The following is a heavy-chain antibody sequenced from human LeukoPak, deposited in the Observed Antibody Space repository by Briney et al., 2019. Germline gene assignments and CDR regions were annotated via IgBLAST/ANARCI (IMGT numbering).Heavy chain of an antibody. J-gene: IGHJ4*02. Sequence: SETLSLTCTASGGSISSYYRSWIRQPPGKGLEWIGYIYYSGSTNYNPSLKSRVTISVDTSKNQFSLKLSSVTAADTAVYYCARGYGYNEGFDYWGQGTLVTVSS. CDR2: IYYSGST. V-gene: IGHV4-59*01. CDR3: ARGYGYNEGFDY. CDR1: GGSISSYY. D-gene: IGHD5-24*01.